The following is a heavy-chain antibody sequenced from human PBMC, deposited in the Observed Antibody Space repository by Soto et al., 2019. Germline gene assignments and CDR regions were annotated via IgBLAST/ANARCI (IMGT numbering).Heavy chain of an antibody. CDR3: ARLSAATVTAENWFDP. Sequence: SETLSLTCTVSGGSISSSSYYWGWIRQPPGKGLEWIGSIYYSGSTYYNPSLKSRVTISVDTSKNQFSLKLSSVTAADTAVYYCARLSAATVTAENWFDPWGQGTLGTVSS. CDR1: GGSISSSSYY. V-gene: IGHV4-39*01. J-gene: IGHJ5*02. D-gene: IGHD4-17*01. CDR2: IYYSGST.